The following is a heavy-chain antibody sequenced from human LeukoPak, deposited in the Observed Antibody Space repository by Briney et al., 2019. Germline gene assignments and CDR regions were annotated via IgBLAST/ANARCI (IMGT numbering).Heavy chain of an antibody. V-gene: IGHV3-21*01. CDR1: GFTFSSYN. Sequence: GGSLRLSCAASGFTFSSYNMNWVRQAPGKGLEWVSSISSSSSYIDYADSVKGRFTISRDTAKTSLSLQMNGLRAEDTAVYYCAREGFCSTTSCHFDYWGQGTLVTVSS. J-gene: IGHJ4*02. CDR2: ISSSSSYI. CDR3: AREGFCSTTSCHFDY. D-gene: IGHD2-2*01.